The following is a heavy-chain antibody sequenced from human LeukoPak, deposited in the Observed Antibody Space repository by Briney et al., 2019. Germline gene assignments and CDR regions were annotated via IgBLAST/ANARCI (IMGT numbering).Heavy chain of an antibody. D-gene: IGHD2-2*01. CDR2: INPNSGGT. CDR1: GYTFTGYY. J-gene: IGHJ2*01. V-gene: IGHV1-2*02. CDR3: ARAEYQLSQFDL. Sequence: VASVRVSCTASGYTFTGYYMHWVRQAPGQGLEWMGWINPNSGGTNYAQKLQGRVTMTRDTSISTAYMELSRLRSDDTAVYYCARAEYQLSQFDLWGRGTLVTVSS.